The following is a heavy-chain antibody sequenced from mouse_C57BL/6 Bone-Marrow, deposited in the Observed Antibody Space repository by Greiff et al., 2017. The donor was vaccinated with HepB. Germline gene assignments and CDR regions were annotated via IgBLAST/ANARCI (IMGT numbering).Heavy chain of an antibody. D-gene: IGHD2-3*01. J-gene: IGHJ3*01. Sequence: QVQLKESGAELVMPGASVKLSCKASGYTFTSYWMHWVKQRPGQGLEWIGEIDPSDSYTNYNQKFKGKSTLTVDKSSSTAYMQLSSLTSEDSAVYYCARGYDGYYVAWFAYWGQGTLVTVSA. CDR1: GYTFTSYW. V-gene: IGHV1-69*01. CDR3: ARGYDGYYVAWFAY. CDR2: IDPSDSYT.